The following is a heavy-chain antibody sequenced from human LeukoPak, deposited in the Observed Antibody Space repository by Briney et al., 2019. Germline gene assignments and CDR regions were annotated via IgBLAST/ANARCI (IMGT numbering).Heavy chain of an antibody. V-gene: IGHV3-49*04. Sequence: GGSLRLSCAASGFTFSSYGMSWVRQAPGKGLEWVGFIRSKAYGGTTEYAASVKGRFTISRDDSKSIAYLQMNSLKTEDTAVYYCTRVTYGYSYGYYYYYYYMDVWGKGTTVTVSS. J-gene: IGHJ6*03. CDR2: IRSKAYGGTT. D-gene: IGHD5-18*01. CDR1: GFTFSSYG. CDR3: TRVTYGYSYGYYYYYYYMDV.